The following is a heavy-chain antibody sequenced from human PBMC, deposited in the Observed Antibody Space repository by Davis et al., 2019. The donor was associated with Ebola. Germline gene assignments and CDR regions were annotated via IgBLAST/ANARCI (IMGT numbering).Heavy chain of an antibody. V-gene: IGHV4-59*01. Sequence: MPGGSLRLSCTVSGGSISSYYWSWIRQPPGKGLEWIGYIYYSGSTNYNPSLKSRVTISVDTSKNQFSLKLSSVTAADTAVYYCARGPGYSSSCAYWYFDLWGRGTLVTVSS. D-gene: IGHD6-13*01. CDR1: GGSISSYY. J-gene: IGHJ2*01. CDR2: IYYSGST. CDR3: ARGPGYSSSCAYWYFDL.